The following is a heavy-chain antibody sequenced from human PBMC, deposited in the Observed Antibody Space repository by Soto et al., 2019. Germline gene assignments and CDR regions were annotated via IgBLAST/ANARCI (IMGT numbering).Heavy chain of an antibody. J-gene: IGHJ6*02. CDR2: ISYDGSNK. Sequence: PGGSLRLSCEASGFTFSRSGMHWVRQAPGKGLEWVAVISYDGSNKYYTDSVKGRFTISRDNSKNTLYLQMNSLRAEDTAVYYCAKDLHRPGMNDYCGMDVWGQGTTVTV. CDR1: GFTFSRSG. CDR3: AKDLHRPGMNDYCGMDV. V-gene: IGHV3-30*18. D-gene: IGHD6-13*01.